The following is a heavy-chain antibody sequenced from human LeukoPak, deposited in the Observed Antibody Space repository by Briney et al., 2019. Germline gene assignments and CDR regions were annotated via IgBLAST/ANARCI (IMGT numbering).Heavy chain of an antibody. CDR3: ARHGVSIAARPYY. J-gene: IGHJ4*02. D-gene: IGHD6-6*01. Sequence: SAETLSLTCTVSGGSISSSSYYWGWIRQPQGKGLEGIGSIYYSGRTYYNPSLKSRVTISVDTSKNQFSLKLSSVTAADTAVYYCARHGVSIAARPYYWGQGTLVTVSS. V-gene: IGHV4-39*01. CDR1: GGSISSSSYY. CDR2: IYYSGRT.